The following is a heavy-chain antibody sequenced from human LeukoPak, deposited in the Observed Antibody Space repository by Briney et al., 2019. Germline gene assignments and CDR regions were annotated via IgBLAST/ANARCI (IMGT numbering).Heavy chain of an antibody. CDR3: AIMHGYYDGSGFWVQ. CDR1: GFTFSSYA. J-gene: IGHJ4*02. D-gene: IGHD3-22*01. Sequence: RPGGSRRLSCAASGFTFSSYAMSWVRQAPGKGLEWVSFISPSGDRTSNADSVEGRLTISRDNTRNTLYLQMNSLRDEDTGVYYCAIMHGYYDGSGFWVQWGQGTLVTVSS. V-gene: IGHV3-23*01. CDR2: ISPSGDRT.